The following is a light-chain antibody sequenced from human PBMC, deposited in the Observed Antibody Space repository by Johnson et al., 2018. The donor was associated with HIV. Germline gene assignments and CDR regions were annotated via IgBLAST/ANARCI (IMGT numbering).Light chain of an antibody. CDR1: SSNIGNNY. Sequence: QSVLTQPPSVSAAPGQKVTISCSGSSSNIGNNYVSWYQQLPGTAPKLLIYENNKRPSGIPDRFSGSKSGTSATLGIPGLQTGDEANDYCGTWDSSLSAPYVFGTGTKVTVL. CDR3: GTWDSSLSAPYV. V-gene: IGLV1-51*02. CDR2: ENN. J-gene: IGLJ1*01.